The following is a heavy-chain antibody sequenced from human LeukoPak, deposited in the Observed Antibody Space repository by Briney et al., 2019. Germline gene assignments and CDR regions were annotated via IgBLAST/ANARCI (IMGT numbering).Heavy chain of an antibody. Sequence: GGSLRLSCAASGFTFSGYDMNWVRQAPGKGLEWLSSISGSRRYIYYADSMKGRFTISRDNGKKSLYLQMSSVRAEDTAVYFCARGSSNVAARNNWFDPWGKGTLVTVSS. J-gene: IGHJ5*02. CDR2: ISGSRRYI. V-gene: IGHV3-21*01. CDR3: ARGSSNVAARNNWFDP. D-gene: IGHD6-6*01. CDR1: GFTFSGYD.